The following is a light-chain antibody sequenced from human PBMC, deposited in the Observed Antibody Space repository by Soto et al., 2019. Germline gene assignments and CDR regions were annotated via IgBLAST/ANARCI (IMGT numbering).Light chain of an antibody. J-gene: IGLJ2*01. CDR2: EVS. V-gene: IGLV2-8*01. CDR3: RSYAGSNNLV. Sequence: QSALTQPPSASGSPGQSVTISCSGTSTDLGDYDYVSWYQLHPGKANRLMIYEVSELPSGVPDRFSGSKSGKTASLTVTGLHAEDEDDYYCRSYAGSNNLVFGGGTKLTVL. CDR1: STDLGDYDY.